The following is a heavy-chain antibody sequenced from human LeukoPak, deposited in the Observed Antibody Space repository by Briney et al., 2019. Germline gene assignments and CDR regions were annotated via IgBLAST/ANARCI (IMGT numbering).Heavy chain of an antibody. J-gene: IGHJ4*02. Sequence: GGSLRLSCAASGFTFSSYAMSWVRQAPGKGLEWVSAISGSGGSTYYADSVKGRFTISRDNSKNTLYLQMNSLRAEDTAVYCCAKPQPNYYDSSGYYLRQYYFDYWGQGTLVTVSS. CDR1: GFTFSSYA. V-gene: IGHV3-23*01. CDR3: AKPQPNYYDSSGYYLRQYYFDY. CDR2: ISGSGGST. D-gene: IGHD3-22*01.